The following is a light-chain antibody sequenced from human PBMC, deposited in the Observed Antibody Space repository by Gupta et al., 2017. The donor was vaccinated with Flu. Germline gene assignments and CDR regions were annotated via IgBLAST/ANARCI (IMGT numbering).Light chain of an antibody. J-gene: IGKJ5*01. CDR2: GAT. CDR3: QQYGGSPPIT. Sequence: EIVLTQSPGTQSLSPGERAILSCRASQSVSSSYVAWYQQKPGQAPRLLICGATTRAAGIPDRFSGSGSATDFTLTISRLEPEDFAVYYCQQYGGSPPITFGQGTRLDIK. CDR1: QSVSSSY. V-gene: IGKV3-20*01.